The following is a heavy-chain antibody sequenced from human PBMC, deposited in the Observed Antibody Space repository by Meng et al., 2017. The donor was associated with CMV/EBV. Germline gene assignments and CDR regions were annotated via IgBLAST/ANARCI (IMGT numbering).Heavy chain of an antibody. CDR3: ARGFYYGSGSYSFWFDT. CDR2: IIPIFGTA. CDR1: GGTFISYA. D-gene: IGHD3-10*01. J-gene: IGHJ5*02. Sequence: SVTVSCKASGGTFISYALSWVRQAPGQGLEWMGGIIPIFGTAKYAQQFQGRVTITTDESTTTAYMELSSLRSEDTAVYYCARGFYYGSGSYSFWFDTWGQGTLVTVSS. V-gene: IGHV1-69*05.